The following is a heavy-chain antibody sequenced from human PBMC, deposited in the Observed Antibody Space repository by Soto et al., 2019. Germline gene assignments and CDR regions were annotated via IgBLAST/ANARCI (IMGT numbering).Heavy chain of an antibody. D-gene: IGHD3-16*01. CDR2: IYYSGST. CDR3: ARSFMLQVDFFDX. Sequence: PSETLSLTCTVSNGSLSSSYWSWIRQSPGKGLEWIGNIYYSGSTNYNPSLKSRVTMSVDTSKNQFTLKLSSVTAADTGAYFCARSFMLQVDFFDXWGQGTPVTVSX. CDR1: NGSLSSSY. J-gene: IGHJ4*02. V-gene: IGHV4-59*01.